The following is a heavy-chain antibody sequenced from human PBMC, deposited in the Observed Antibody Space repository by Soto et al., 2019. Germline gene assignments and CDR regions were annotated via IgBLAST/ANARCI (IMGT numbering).Heavy chain of an antibody. CDR1: GGSISSYY. D-gene: IGHD5-18*01. Sequence: QVQLQESGPGLVKPSETLSLTCTVSGGSISSYYWSWIRQPPGKGLEWIGYIYYSGSTNYNPSLKRRVTISVDTSKNQFSLKLSSVTAAETAVYYCATWKRGYRLYGMDVLGQGTTVTVSS. V-gene: IGHV4-59*08. J-gene: IGHJ6*02. CDR2: IYYSGST. CDR3: ATWKRGYRLYGMDV.